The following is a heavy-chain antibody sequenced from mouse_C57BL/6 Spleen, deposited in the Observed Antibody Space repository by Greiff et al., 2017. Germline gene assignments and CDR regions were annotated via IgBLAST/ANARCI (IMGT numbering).Heavy chain of an antibody. CDR1: GYTFTDYE. J-gene: IGHJ4*01. Sequence: QVQLQQSGAELVRPGASVTLSCKASGYTFTDYEMHWVKQTPVHGLEWIGAIDPETGGTAYNQKFKGKATLTADKSSSTAYMELRRLTSEDSAVYYCTGLERGYAMDYWGQGTSVTVSS. CDR2: IDPETGGT. V-gene: IGHV1-15*01. CDR3: TGLERGYAMDY.